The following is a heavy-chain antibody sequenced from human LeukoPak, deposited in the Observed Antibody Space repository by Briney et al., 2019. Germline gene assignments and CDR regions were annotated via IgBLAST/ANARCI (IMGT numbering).Heavy chain of an antibody. J-gene: IGHJ2*01. D-gene: IGHD3-9*01. CDR1: EFTFSTYS. V-gene: IGHV3-21*01. CDR2: ISSGSTYI. CDR3: AGSDTTGYSPREWDYWYFDL. Sequence: PGGSLRLSCAASEFTFSTYSMKWVRQATGKGLEWVSSISSGSTYIYYADSVTGRFTISGDNAKNSLYLQMNSLRAEDTAVYYCAGSDTTGYSPREWDYWYFDLWGRGTLVTVSS.